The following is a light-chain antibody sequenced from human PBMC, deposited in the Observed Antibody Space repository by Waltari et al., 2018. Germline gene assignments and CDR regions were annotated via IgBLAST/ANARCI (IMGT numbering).Light chain of an antibody. Sequence: EIVLTQSPGTLSLSPGERATLSCRASQSISIYLAWYQHKVGQPPRLLIYEASSRATGIPDRFSGNGSGTDFSLTISRLEPEDFAVYYCQKYGTLPATFGQGTKVEIK. CDR3: QKYGTLPAT. CDR1: QSISIY. CDR2: EAS. V-gene: IGKV3-20*01. J-gene: IGKJ1*01.